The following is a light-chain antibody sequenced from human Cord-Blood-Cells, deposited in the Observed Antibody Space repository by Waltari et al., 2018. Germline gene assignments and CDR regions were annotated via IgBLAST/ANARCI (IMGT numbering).Light chain of an antibody. Sequence: QSALTQPRSVSGSPGQSVTISCPGTSTDVGGYNYVSWYQQHPGKAPKLMIYDVSKLPSGVPDRFSGSKSGNTASLTISGLQAEDEADYYCCSYAGSYTFHWVFGGGTKLTVL. CDR3: CSYAGSYTFHWV. CDR2: DVS. CDR1: STDVGGYNY. V-gene: IGLV2-11*01. J-gene: IGLJ3*02.